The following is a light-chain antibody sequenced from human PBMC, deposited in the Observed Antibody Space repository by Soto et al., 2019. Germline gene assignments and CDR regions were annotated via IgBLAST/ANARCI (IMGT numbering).Light chain of an antibody. Sequence: DIQMTQSPSSLSASVGDRVTITCRASQGISSYVAWYQQRPGKAPKLLIYAASTLQSGVPARFSGSESGTDFTLTICGLQPEDVATYYCQKYDSAPLFTFGPGTKVELK. V-gene: IGKV1-27*01. J-gene: IGKJ3*01. CDR2: AAS. CDR3: QKYDSAPLFT. CDR1: QGISSY.